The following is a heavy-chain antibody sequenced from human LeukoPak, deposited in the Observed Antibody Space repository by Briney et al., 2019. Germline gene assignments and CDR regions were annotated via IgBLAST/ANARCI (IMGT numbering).Heavy chain of an antibody. CDR2: IYYSGST. J-gene: IGHJ6*03. CDR1: GGSISDYY. V-gene: IGHV4-59*01. CDR3: SRGDFCSSSNCYLRPMDV. D-gene: IGHD2-2*01. Sequence: SETLSLTCTVSGGSISDYYWNWLRQPPGKGLEWIGYIYYSGSTTYNPSLKSRVTMSVDTAKNQFSLKLRSVTAVDTAVYYCSRGDFCSSSNCYLRPMDVWGKGTTVTVSS.